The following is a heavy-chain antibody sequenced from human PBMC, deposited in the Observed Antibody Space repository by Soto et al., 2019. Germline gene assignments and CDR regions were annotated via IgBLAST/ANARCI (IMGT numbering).Heavy chain of an antibody. V-gene: IGHV5-51*01. CDR1: GYSFTSYW. J-gene: IGHJ6*02. CDR2: IYPGDSDT. CDR3: ARSPRSSGSPRGYGMDV. D-gene: IGHD2-15*01. Sequence: PGESLKISCKGSGYSFTSYWIGWVRQMPGKGLEWTGIIYPGDSDTRYSPSFQGQVTISADKSISTAYLQWSSLKASDTAMYYCARSPRSSGSPRGYGMDVWGQGTTVTVSS.